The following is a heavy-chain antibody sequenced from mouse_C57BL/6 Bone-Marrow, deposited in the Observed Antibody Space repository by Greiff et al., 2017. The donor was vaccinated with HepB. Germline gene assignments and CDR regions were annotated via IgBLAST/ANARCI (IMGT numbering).Heavy chain of an antibody. V-gene: IGHV5-4*01. J-gene: IGHJ2*01. CDR1: GFTFSSYA. CDR2: ISDGGSYT. Sequence: EVKLQESGGGLVKPGGSLKLSCAASGFTFSSYAMSWVRQTPEKRLEWVATISDGGSYTYYPDSVKGRFTISRDNAKNNLYLQMSHLKSEDTAMYYCARDRDYGSAPFDYWGQGTTLTVSS. CDR3: ARDRDYGSAPFDY. D-gene: IGHD1-1*01.